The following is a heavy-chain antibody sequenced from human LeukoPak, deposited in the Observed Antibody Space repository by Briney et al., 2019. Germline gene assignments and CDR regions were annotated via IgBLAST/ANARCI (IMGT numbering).Heavy chain of an antibody. Sequence: GASVEVSCKASGGTFSSYAISWVRQAPGQGLEWMGGIIPIFGTANYAQKFQGRVTITADESTSTAYMELSSLRSEDTAVYYCARGRGRYEGFDYWGQGTLVTVSS. J-gene: IGHJ4*02. V-gene: IGHV1-69*13. CDR2: IIPIFGTA. CDR3: ARGRGRYEGFDY. D-gene: IGHD2-15*01. CDR1: GGTFSSYA.